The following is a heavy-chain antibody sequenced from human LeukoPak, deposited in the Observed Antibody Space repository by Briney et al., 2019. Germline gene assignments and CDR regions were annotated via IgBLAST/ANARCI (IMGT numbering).Heavy chain of an antibody. CDR2: IRTSGGVV. D-gene: IGHD3-22*01. Sequence: GGSLRLSCAASGFTFTSYTMNWVRQAPGKGLEWISYIRTSGGVVSYTDSVRGRFTISTGSAKNSLYLQMNSLRDDDTAVYYCARGYDSSGYYNTLFDYWGQGTLVTVSS. CDR3: ARGYDSSGYYNTLFDY. J-gene: IGHJ4*02. V-gene: IGHV3-48*02. CDR1: GFTFTSYT.